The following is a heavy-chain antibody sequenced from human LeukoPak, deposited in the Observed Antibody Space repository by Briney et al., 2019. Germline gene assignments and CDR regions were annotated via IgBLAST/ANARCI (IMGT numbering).Heavy chain of an antibody. J-gene: IGHJ5*02. V-gene: IGHV4-39*01. CDR1: GGSISTTSYY. D-gene: IGHD6-19*01. Sequence: SDTLSLTCTVSGGSISTTSYYWGWIRQPPGKGLEWIGSIYYSGSTYYNPSLKSRVTISVDTSKNQFSLKLSSVTAADTAVYYCARQEELGSGWYEDWFDPWGQGTLVTVPS. CDR3: ARQEELGSGWYEDWFDP. CDR2: IYYSGST.